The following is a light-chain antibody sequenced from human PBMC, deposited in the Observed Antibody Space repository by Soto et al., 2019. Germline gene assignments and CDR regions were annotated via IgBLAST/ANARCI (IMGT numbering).Light chain of an antibody. J-gene: IGKJ1*01. V-gene: IGKV3-11*01. CDR3: QQRSDWPPWT. CDR2: DAS. Sequence: EIVLTQSPATLSLSPGERATLSCRASQSVSNYLAWYQQKPGQAPRLLIYDASNRATGIPARFSGSGSGTDFTLPIRSLEPEDFAVYYCQQRSDWPPWTFGQGTKVEIK. CDR1: QSVSNY.